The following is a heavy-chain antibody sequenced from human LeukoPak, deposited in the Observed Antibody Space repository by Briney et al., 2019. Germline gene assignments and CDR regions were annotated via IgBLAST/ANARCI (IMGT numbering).Heavy chain of an antibody. V-gene: IGHV5-51*01. CDR3: ARRHYDFWSGFQGNVFDI. CDR1: GYSFTSYW. CDR2: IYPGDSDT. Sequence: GESLKISCKGSGYSFTSYWIGWVRQMPGKGLEWMGIIYPGDSDTRYSPSFQGQVTISADKSISTAYLQWSSLKASDTAMYYCARRHYDFWSGFQGNVFDIWGQGTMVTVSS. J-gene: IGHJ3*02. D-gene: IGHD3-3*01.